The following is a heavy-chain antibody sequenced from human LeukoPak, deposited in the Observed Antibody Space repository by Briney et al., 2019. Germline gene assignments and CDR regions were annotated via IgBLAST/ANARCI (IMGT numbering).Heavy chain of an antibody. J-gene: IGHJ5*02. V-gene: IGHV3-33*01. CDR2: IWHDGTNK. CDR1: GFSFSSFG. D-gene: IGHD4-17*01. Sequence: PGGSLRLSCAASGFSFSSFGMHWVRQAPGKGLEWVAVIWHDGTNKYYADSVKGRFTISRDNSKNTLYLQMNSLRAEDTALYYSVRATVTRWFDPWGQGTLVTVSS. CDR3: VRATVTRWFDP.